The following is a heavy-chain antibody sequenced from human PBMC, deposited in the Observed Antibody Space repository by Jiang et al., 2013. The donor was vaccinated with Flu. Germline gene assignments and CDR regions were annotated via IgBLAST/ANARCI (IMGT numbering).Heavy chain of an antibody. CDR1: GGSISSSSYY. Sequence: SLTCTVSGGSISSSSYYWGWIRQPPGKGLEWIGSIYYSGSTYYNPSLKSRVTISVDTSKNQFSLKLSSVTAADTAVYYCARGEGTVTPFDYWGQGTLVTVSS. D-gene: IGHD4-17*01. V-gene: IGHV4-39*01. CDR3: ARGEGTVTPFDY. J-gene: IGHJ4*02. CDR2: IYYSGST.